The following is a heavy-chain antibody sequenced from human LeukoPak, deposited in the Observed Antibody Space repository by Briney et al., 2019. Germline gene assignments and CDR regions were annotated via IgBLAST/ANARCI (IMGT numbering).Heavy chain of an antibody. V-gene: IGHV3-74*01. CDR2: VNHVGTDT. D-gene: IGHD6-19*01. CDR3: ARDNSSGWYLTYYFDY. CDR1: GSTFSSHW. J-gene: IGHJ4*02. Sequence: GGSLRLSCEVSGSTFSSHWMHWVRQAPGKGLVWVSRVNHVGTDTSYADSVKGRFTISRDNAKNTLYLQMNSLRAEDTAVYYCARDNSSGWYLTYYFDYWGQGTLVTVSS.